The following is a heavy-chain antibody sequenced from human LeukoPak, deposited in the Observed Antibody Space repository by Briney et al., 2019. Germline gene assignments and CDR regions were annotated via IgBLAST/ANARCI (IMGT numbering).Heavy chain of an antibody. CDR1: GFNFGSHE. J-gene: IGHJ3*02. V-gene: IGHV3-48*03. CDR2: IGGSGSPT. CDR3: AREIIPTPDTFDI. Sequence: GGSLRLSCVVSGFNFGSHEMSWVRQAPGKGLEWVSYIGGSGSPTHYADSVKGRFTISRDNAKNSLYLQLNNLRAEDTAVYYCAREIIPTPDTFDIWGQGTVVTVSS. D-gene: IGHD2-15*01.